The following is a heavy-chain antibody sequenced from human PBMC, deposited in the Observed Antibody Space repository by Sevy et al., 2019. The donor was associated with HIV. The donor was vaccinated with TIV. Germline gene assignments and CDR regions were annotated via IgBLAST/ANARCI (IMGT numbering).Heavy chain of an antibody. V-gene: IGHV3-48*03. CDR2: ISSSGSTI. D-gene: IGHD3-10*01. CDR1: GFTFSSYE. J-gene: IGHJ4*02. Sequence: GVSLRLSCAASGFTFSSYEMNWVRQAPGKGLEWVSYISSSGSTIYYADSVKGRFTISRDNAKNSLYLQMNSLRAEDTAVYYCARGQLWFGELLQNFDYWGQGTLVTVSS. CDR3: ARGQLWFGELLQNFDY.